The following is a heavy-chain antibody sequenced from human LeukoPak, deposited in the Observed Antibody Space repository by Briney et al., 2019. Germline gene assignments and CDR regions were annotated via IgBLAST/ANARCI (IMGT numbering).Heavy chain of an antibody. V-gene: IGHV1-46*01. CDR2: INPSGGST. Sequence: ASVKVSCKASGYTFTSYYMHWVRQAPGQGLEWMGIINPSGGSTSYAQKFQGRVTMTRDTSTSTVYMELSSLRSEDTAVYYCARAPVPAAQAYSYYGMDVWGQGTTATVSS. CDR1: GYTFTSYY. CDR3: ARAPVPAAQAYSYYGMDV. J-gene: IGHJ6*02. D-gene: IGHD2-2*01.